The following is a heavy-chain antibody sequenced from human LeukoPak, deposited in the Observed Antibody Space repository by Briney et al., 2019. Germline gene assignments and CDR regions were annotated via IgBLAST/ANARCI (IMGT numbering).Heavy chain of an antibody. CDR1: GYSISSGYY. V-gene: IGHV4-38-2*02. J-gene: IGHJ2*01. Sequence: SETLSLTCTVSGYSISSGYYWGWIRQPPGKGLEWIGSIYHSGLTYYNPSLKSRVTISVDTSKNHFSLNLSSVTAADTAVYYCARDASRTYFELWGRGTLVSVSS. D-gene: IGHD1-1*01. CDR3: ARDASRTYFEL. CDR2: IYHSGLT.